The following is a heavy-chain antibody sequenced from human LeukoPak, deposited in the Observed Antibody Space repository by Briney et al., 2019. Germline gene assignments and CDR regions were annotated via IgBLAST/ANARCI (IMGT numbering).Heavy chain of an antibody. Sequence: PSDTLSLTCTVCGGSISRYYWSWIREPPGKGLEWIGYIYYSGSTNYNPSLKGRVTISVDTSKNQFSLKLSSVPAADTAVYYCARIVPLLGIAADYFDYWGQGTLVTVSS. CDR3: ARIVPLLGIAADYFDY. CDR1: GGSISRYY. V-gene: IGHV4-59*07. CDR2: IYYSGST. J-gene: IGHJ4*02. D-gene: IGHD6-13*01.